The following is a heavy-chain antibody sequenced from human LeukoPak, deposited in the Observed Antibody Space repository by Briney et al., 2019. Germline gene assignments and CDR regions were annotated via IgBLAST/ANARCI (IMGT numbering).Heavy chain of an antibody. J-gene: IGHJ4*02. Sequence: GGSLRLSCEASGFTFGSHAMYWVRQAPGKGLEWVAGIFCSGGSLHYADPVKGRLTISRDISRNTVYLQINRLRAEDTAVYYGGKTTVGYGSAQTPAWPVHYWGQGTLVTVSS. CDR3: GKTTVGYGSAQTPAWPVHY. V-gene: IGHV3-23*01. CDR2: IFCSGGSL. CDR1: GFTFGSHA. D-gene: IGHD5-18*01.